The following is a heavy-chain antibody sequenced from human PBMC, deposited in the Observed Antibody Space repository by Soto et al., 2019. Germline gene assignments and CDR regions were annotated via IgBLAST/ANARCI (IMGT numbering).Heavy chain of an antibody. CDR2: IYYSGST. D-gene: IGHD5-18*01. V-gene: IGHV4-59*01. CDR1: GGSISSYY. CDR3: ARDLGYSYGYGFDP. Sequence: SETLSLTCTVSGGSISSYYWSWIRQPPGKGLEWIGYIYYSGSTNYNPSLKSRVTISVDTSRNQFSLKLSSVTAADTAVYYCARDLGYSYGYGFDPWGQGTLVTVSS. J-gene: IGHJ5*02.